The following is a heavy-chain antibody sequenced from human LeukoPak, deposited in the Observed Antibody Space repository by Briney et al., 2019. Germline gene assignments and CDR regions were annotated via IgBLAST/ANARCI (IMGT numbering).Heavy chain of an antibody. CDR3: ARTLSQGKYYFDY. CDR1: GITLSNYW. V-gene: IGHV3-74*01. J-gene: IGHJ4*02. Sequence: GGSLRLSCTASGITLSNYWMHWVRQAPGKGPVWVSGIKTDGSFTTYADSVRGRFTISRDNAKNSLYLQMNSLRAEDTALYYCARTLSQGKYYFDYWGQGTLVTVSS. CDR2: IKTDGSFT.